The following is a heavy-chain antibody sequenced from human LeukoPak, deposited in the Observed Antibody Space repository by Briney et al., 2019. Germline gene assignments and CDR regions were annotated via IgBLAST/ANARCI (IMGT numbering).Heavy chain of an antibody. CDR3: ANEAYYYDSSGYYYFDY. V-gene: IGHV3-23*01. Sequence: GASLRLSCAASGFTFSSYAMSWVRQAPGKGLEWVSAISGSGGSTYYADSEKGRFTISRDNSKNTLYLQMNSLRAEDTTVYYCANEAYYYDSSGYYYFDYWGQGTLVTVSS. CDR2: ISGSGGST. J-gene: IGHJ4*02. D-gene: IGHD3-22*01. CDR1: GFTFSSYA.